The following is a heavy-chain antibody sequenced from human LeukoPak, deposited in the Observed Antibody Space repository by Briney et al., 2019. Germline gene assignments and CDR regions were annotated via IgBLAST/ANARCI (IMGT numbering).Heavy chain of an antibody. CDR1: GGSFSGYY. V-gene: IGHV4-34*11. CDR3: AREGRTDWFDP. CDR2: IYYSGST. D-gene: IGHD2-15*01. Sequence: SETLSLTCAVYGGSFSGYYWSWIRQPPGKGLEWIGYIYYSGSTYYNPSLKSRTTISGDTSKNQFSLKLSSLTAADTAVYYCAREGRTDWFDPWGQGTLVTVSS. J-gene: IGHJ5*02.